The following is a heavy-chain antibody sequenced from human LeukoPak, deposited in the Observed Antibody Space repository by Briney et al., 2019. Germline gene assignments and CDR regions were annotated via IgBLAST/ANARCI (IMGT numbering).Heavy chain of an antibody. CDR2: IYSGGST. V-gene: IGHV3-66*02. CDR1: GFTVSSNY. CDR3: ARGEVGDY. Sequence: GGSLSLSCAASGFTVSSNYMSWVRQAPGKGLEWVSVIYSGGSTYYADSVKGRFTISRDNSKNTLYLEMNSLRVEDTAVYYCARGEVGDYWGQGTLVTVSS. D-gene: IGHD1-26*01. J-gene: IGHJ4*02.